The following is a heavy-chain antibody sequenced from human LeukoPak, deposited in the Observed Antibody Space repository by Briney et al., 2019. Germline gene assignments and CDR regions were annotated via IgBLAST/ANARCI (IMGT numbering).Heavy chain of an antibody. CDR2: IDTSGDT. CDR1: GGSISSYY. J-gene: IGHJ6*03. CDR3: ARTLSGGSHYYYYMDV. V-gene: IGHV4-4*07. Sequence: SETLSLTCTVSGGSISSYYWSWIRQPAGKGLEWIGRIDTSGDTTYNASLKSRVTMSVDSSKNHFSLRLSSVTAADTAVYYCARTLSGGSHYYYYMDVWGKGTTVSVSS. D-gene: IGHD2-15*01.